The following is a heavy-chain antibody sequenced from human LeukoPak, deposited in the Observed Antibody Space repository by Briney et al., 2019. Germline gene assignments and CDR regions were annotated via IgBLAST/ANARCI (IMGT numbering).Heavy chain of an antibody. CDR1: GGSISCSAFY. CDR2: IYYSGST. D-gene: IGHD3-10*01. J-gene: IGHJ4*02. V-gene: IGHV4-39*01. Sequence: PSETLSLTCTVSGGSISCSAFYWGWIRQHPGKGLEWIGSIYYSGSTYYNPSLKTRVTVSVDTSKSQFSLKLGSVTAADTAVYSCARHSGAALRLCYFDYWGQGTLVTVSS. CDR3: ARHSGAALRLCYFDY.